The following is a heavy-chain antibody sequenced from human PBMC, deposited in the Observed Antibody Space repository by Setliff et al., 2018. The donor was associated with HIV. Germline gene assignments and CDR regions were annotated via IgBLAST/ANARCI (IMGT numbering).Heavy chain of an antibody. J-gene: IGHJ3*02. CDR2: ISYRGRT. V-gene: IGHV4-38-2*02. CDR1: GDSTSNSY. CDR3: AISTSGVSGSYPAHAFDI. Sequence: SETLSLTCSVSGDSTSNSYWGWIRQPPGKGLEWIGSISYRGRTYYNPSLKSRLSISVDTSKNQLSLKLSSVTAADTAVYYCAISTSGVSGSYPAHAFDIWGQGTMVTVS. D-gene: IGHD3-10*01.